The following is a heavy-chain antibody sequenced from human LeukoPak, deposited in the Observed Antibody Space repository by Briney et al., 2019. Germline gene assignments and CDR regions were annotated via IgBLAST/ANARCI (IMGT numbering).Heavy chain of an antibody. CDR1: GGSFSGYY. Sequence: SETLSLTCAVYGGSFSGYYWSWIRQPPGKGLEWIGEINHSGSTNYNPSLKSRVTISVDTSKNQFSLKLNSVTAADTAVYYCASTPYYDSSGYPDVWGQGTTVTVSS. D-gene: IGHD3-22*01. J-gene: IGHJ6*02. CDR3: ASTPYYDSSGYPDV. CDR2: INHSGST. V-gene: IGHV4-34*01.